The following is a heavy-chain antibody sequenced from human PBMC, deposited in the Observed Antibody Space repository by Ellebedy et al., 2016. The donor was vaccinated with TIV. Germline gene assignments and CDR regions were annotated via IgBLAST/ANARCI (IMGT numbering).Heavy chain of an antibody. D-gene: IGHD2-8*01. J-gene: IGHJ4*02. CDR2: INAGNGNT. V-gene: IGHV1-3*01. Sequence: ASVKVSYKASGYTFTSYAMHWVRQAPGQRLEWMGWINAGNGNTKYSQKFQGRVTITRDTSASTAYMELSSLRSEDTAVYYCARGGVGRYCTNGVCLQALDYWGQGTLVTVSS. CDR3: ARGGVGRYCTNGVCLQALDY. CDR1: GYTFTSYA.